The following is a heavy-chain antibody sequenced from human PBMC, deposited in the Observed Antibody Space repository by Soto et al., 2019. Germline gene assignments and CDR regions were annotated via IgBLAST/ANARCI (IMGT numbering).Heavy chain of an antibody. CDR3: AKNYDSSGYYYGGYYYYGMDV. CDR1: GFTFSSYA. CDR2: ISGSGGST. Sequence: GGSLRLSCAASGFTFSSYAMSWVRQAPGKGLEWVSAISGSGGSTYYADSVKGRFTISRDNSKNTLYLQMNSLRAEDTAVYYCAKNYDSSGYYYGGYYYYGMDVWGQGTTVTVSS. D-gene: IGHD3-22*01. J-gene: IGHJ6*02. V-gene: IGHV3-23*01.